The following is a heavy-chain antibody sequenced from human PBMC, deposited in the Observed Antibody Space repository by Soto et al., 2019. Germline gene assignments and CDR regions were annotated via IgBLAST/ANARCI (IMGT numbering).Heavy chain of an antibody. CDR3: ARDRSTYGGGGTGEVKENWFDP. CDR1: GGSISHYY. D-gene: IGHD2-8*01. J-gene: IGHJ5*02. CDR2: AYYSGST. V-gene: IGHV4-59*01. Sequence: TLSLTCSVSGGSISHYYWSWIRQSPGKGLEWIGYAYYSGSTDYNPSLKSRVTMSVDTSKNQVSLKLNSVTTADTAVYYCARDRSTYGGGGTGEVKENWFDPWGPGTLVTVSS.